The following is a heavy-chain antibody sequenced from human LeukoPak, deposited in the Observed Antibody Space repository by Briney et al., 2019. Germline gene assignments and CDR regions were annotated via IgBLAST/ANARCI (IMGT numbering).Heavy chain of an antibody. D-gene: IGHD3-16*01. J-gene: IGHJ6*02. CDR2: IHYSGKT. CDR1: GSSISGCY. V-gene: IGHV4-59*01. CDR3: ARFGFYYDIDV. Sequence: SETLSLTCTVSGSSISGCYWTWTRQPPGKGLEWIVQIHYSGKTDYNPSLRSRITISVDTSKNQMFLKLSSVTAADTAVYYCARFGFYYDIDVWGQGTTVTVSS.